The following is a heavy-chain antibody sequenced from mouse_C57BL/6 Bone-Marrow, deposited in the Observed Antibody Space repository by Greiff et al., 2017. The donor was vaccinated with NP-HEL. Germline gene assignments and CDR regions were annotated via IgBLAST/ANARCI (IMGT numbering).Heavy chain of an antibody. Sequence: EVMLVESGGDLVKPGGSLKLSCAASGFTFSSYGMSWVRQTPDKRLEWVATISSGGSYTYYPDSVKGRFTISRDNAKNTLYLQMSSLKSEDTAMYYCARHPYPGDYWGQGTTLTVSS. CDR3: ARHPYPGDY. CDR1: GFTFSSYG. J-gene: IGHJ2*01. CDR2: ISSGGSYT. V-gene: IGHV5-6*02.